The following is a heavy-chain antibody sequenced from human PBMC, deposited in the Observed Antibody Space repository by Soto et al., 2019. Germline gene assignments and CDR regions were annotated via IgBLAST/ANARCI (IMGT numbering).Heavy chain of an antibody. V-gene: IGHV1-69*13. Sequence: PSVKVSCKASGGTFSSYAISLVRQAPGQWLEWMGGIIPIFGTANYAQKFQGRVTITADESTSTAYMELSSLRSEDTAVYYCATRNAAAGTDYYYYGMDVWGQGTTVTVSS. J-gene: IGHJ6*02. CDR1: GGTFSSYA. CDR3: ATRNAAAGTDYYYYGMDV. D-gene: IGHD6-13*01. CDR2: IIPIFGTA.